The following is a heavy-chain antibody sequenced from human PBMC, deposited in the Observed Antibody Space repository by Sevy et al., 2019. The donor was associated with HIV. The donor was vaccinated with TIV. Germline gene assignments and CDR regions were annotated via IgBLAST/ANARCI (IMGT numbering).Heavy chain of an antibody. CDR1: GYTFTSYG. V-gene: IGHV1-18*01. Sequence: ASVKVSCKASGYTFTSYGISWVRQAPGQGLAWMGWISAYNGNTNYAQKLQGRVTRTTDTSTSTTDKELRSLRSDDTAVYYCARVANRITMVRGVLLNDYWGQGTLVTVSS. CDR2: ISAYNGNT. J-gene: IGHJ4*02. D-gene: IGHD3-10*01. CDR3: ARVANRITMVRGVLLNDY.